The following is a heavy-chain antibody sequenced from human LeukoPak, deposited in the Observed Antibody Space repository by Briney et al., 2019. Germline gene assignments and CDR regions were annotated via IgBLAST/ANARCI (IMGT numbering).Heavy chain of an antibody. V-gene: IGHV3-7*01. CDR3: ASGRQLGY. Sequence: GGSLSLSCAASGFTFSNYWMSWVRQAPGKGLEWVANIKEDGSEKYYVDSVKGRFTISRDNARNSLYLQMNSLRAEDTAVYYCASGRQLGYWGQGTLSPSPQ. CDR2: IKEDGSEK. J-gene: IGHJ4*02. CDR1: GFTFSNYW. D-gene: IGHD6-13*01.